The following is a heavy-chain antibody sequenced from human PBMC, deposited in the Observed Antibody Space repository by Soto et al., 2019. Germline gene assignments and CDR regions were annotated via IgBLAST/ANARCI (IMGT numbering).Heavy chain of an antibody. CDR1: GFSLNTRGVG. D-gene: IGHD6-19*01. Sequence: QITLKESGPTLVKPTQTLTLTCTFSGFSLNTRGVGVGWIRQSPGKALEWLALIYWDDDRRYSPSLRSRLTLTKDTSKNQVVLTMANMDPVDTATYYCAHRHLAMAGCLGAIDVWGQGTMVTVSS. J-gene: IGHJ3*01. V-gene: IGHV2-5*02. CDR3: AHRHLAMAGCLGAIDV. CDR2: IYWDDDR.